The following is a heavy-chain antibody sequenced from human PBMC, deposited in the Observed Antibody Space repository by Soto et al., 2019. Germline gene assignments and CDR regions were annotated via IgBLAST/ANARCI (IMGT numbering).Heavy chain of an antibody. V-gene: IGHV4-34*08. CDR3: AAYDVGTIIQDY. CDR2: IDHGGST. CDR1: GGTFSSQS. Sequence: SETLSLTCAIYGGTFSSQSRSWVRQPPGKGLEWIGEIDHGGSTNYNPSLKSRVTISGDTSKNQFSLELRSLTAADTGVYYCAAYDVGTIIQDYWGQGTRVTVS. D-gene: IGHD2-21*02. J-gene: IGHJ4*02.